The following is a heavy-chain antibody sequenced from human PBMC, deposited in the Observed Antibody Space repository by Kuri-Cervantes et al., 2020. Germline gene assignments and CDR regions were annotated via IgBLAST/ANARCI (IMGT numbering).Heavy chain of an antibody. V-gene: IGHV4-34*01. CDR1: GGSFSGYY. CDR3: ASWWQLVNAFDV. Sequence: SETLSLTCAVYGGSFSGYYWSWIRQPPGKGLEWIGEINHSGSTNYNPSLKSRVTISVDTSKNQFSLKLSSVTAADTAVYYCASWWQLVNAFDVWGQGTMVTVSS. CDR2: INHSGST. D-gene: IGHD4-23*01. J-gene: IGHJ3*01.